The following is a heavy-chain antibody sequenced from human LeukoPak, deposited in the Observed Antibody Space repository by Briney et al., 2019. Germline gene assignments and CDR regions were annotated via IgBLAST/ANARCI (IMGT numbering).Heavy chain of an antibody. V-gene: IGHV1-2*06. D-gene: IGHD3-22*01. Sequence: ASVKVSCKASGCTFTGYYMHWVRQAPGQGLEWMGRINPNSGGTNYAQKFQGRVTMTRDTSISTAYMELSRLRSDDTAVYYCARDRAYYYDSSGYYYPYDYWGQGTLATVSS. CDR2: INPNSGGT. CDR3: ARDRAYYYDSSGYYYPYDY. J-gene: IGHJ4*02. CDR1: GCTFTGYY.